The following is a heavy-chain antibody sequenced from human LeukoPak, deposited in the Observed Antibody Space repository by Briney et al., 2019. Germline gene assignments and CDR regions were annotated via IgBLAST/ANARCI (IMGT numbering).Heavy chain of an antibody. Sequence: ASVTVSCTASGYTFTSYGISWVRQPPGQGLGWMGWTSTYSEDTDYAQKFQGRLTMTTDISARTAYMELRSLRSDDTAVYYCAREEVTFGGGITHYVMDGWGKGTTVTVYS. J-gene: IGHJ6*04. CDR1: GYTFTSYG. CDR2: TSTYSEDT. V-gene: IGHV1-18*04. CDR3: AREEVTFGGGITHYVMDG. D-gene: IGHD3-16*02.